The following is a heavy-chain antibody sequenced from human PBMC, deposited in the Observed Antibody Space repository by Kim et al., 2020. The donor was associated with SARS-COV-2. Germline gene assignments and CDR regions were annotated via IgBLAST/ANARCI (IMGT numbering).Heavy chain of an antibody. J-gene: IGHJ4*02. V-gene: IGHV3-30*04. CDR1: GFTFSSYA. CDR2: ISYDGSNK. D-gene: IGHD3-9*01. Sequence: GGSLRLSCAASGFTFSSYAMHWVRQAPGKGLEWVAVISYDGSNKYYADSVKGRFTISRDNSKNTLYLQTNSLRAEDTAVYYCARDLPRYYDILTGYYYHGLLWNYFDYWGQGTLVTVSS. CDR3: ARDLPRYYDILTGYYYHGLLWNYFDY.